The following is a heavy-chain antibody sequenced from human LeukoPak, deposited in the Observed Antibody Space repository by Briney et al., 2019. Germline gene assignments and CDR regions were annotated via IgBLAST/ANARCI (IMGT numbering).Heavy chain of an antibody. D-gene: IGHD3-3*01. CDR1: GFTFSSYA. CDR3: ARDYDLKPHEDY. J-gene: IGHJ4*02. CDR2: ISYDGSNK. V-gene: IGHV3-30-3*01. Sequence: EGSLRLSCAASGFTFSSYAMHWVRQAPGKGLEWVAVISYDGSNKYYADSVKGRFTISRDNSKNTLYLQMNSLRAEDTAVYYCARDYDLKPHEDYWGQGTLVTVSS.